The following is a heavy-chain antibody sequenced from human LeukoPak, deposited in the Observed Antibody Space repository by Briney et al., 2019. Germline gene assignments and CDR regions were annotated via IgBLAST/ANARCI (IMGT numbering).Heavy chain of an antibody. V-gene: IGHV3-23*01. CDR3: AKERGTGYSSSWYSWFDP. J-gene: IGHJ5*02. D-gene: IGHD6-13*01. CDR1: GFTFSSYA. CDR2: ISGSGGST. Sequence: GGSLRLSCAASGFTFSSYAMSWVRQAPGKGLEWVSAISGSGGSTYYADSVKGRFILSRDNSKDTLYLQMNNLRVDDTAVYYCAKERGTGYSSSWYSWFDPWGQGTLVTVSS.